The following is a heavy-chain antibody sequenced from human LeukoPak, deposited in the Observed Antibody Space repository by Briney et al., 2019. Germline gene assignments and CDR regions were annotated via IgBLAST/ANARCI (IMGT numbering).Heavy chain of an antibody. J-gene: IGHJ4*01. CDR3: ARGRSILGGPENAGDFFDY. Sequence: ASVKVSCKASGYTFTDYYLLWVRQAPGQGLEWMGWIKTNSGATDYAQNFEARVTMTRDTSSGTAYLDLISLTSDDTAVYYCARGRSILGGPENAGDFFDYWGQGTLVIVSS. V-gene: IGHV1-2*02. CDR2: IKTNSGAT. CDR1: GYTFTDYY. D-gene: IGHD3-16*01.